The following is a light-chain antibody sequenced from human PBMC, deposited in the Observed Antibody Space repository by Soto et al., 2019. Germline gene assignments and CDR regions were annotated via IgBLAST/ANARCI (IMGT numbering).Light chain of an antibody. CDR3: QQYSNWLPLT. CDR2: GAS. Sequence: EIVMTQSPATLSVSPGERATLSCRASQTVSNNLAWYQQKPGQAPRLLIYGASTRATGIPARFSGSGSGTEFTLTISSLQSEDFAVCYCQQYSNWLPLTFGGGTKVEIK. J-gene: IGKJ4*01. CDR1: QTVSNN. V-gene: IGKV3-15*01.